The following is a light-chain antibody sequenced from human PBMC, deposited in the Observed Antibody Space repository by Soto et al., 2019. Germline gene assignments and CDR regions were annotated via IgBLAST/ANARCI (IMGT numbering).Light chain of an antibody. CDR3: QQRGDWPPTWT. V-gene: IGKV3-11*01. CDR1: QSVRNY. Sequence: PGDRATLSCRASQSVRNYLAWYQQKPGQAPRLVIFDASNRATGVPARFSGSGSGTDFALTISSLEPEDFAVYYCQQRGDWPPTWTCGQGTRVEIK. J-gene: IGKJ1*01. CDR2: DAS.